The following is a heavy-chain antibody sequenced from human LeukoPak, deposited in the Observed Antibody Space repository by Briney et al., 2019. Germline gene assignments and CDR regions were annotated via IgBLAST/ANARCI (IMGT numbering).Heavy chain of an antibody. D-gene: IGHD3-10*01. CDR2: INPSGGST. J-gene: IGHJ4*02. CDR3: ARVQDDTVWFGEYARSGRRFDY. CDR1: GYTFTSYY. V-gene: IGHV1-46*01. Sequence: ASVKVSCKASGYTFTSYYMHWVRQAPGQGLEWMGIINPSGGSTSYAQKFQGRVTMTRDMSTSTVYMELSSLRSEDTAVYYCARVQDDTVWFGEYARSGRRFDYWGQGTLVTVSS.